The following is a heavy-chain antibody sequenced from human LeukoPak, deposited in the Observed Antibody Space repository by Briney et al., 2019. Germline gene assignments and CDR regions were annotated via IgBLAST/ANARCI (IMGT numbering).Heavy chain of an antibody. J-gene: IGHJ4*02. CDR1: GYSISSGYY. Sequence: PSETLSLTCTVSGYSISSGYYWGWIRQPPGKGLEWIGSIYHSGSTNYNPSLKSRVTISVDKSKNQFSLKLSSVTAADTAVYYCARVGQLGPFADYWGQGTPVTVSS. CDR3: ARVGQLGPFADY. CDR2: IYHSGST. D-gene: IGHD6-13*01. V-gene: IGHV4-38-2*02.